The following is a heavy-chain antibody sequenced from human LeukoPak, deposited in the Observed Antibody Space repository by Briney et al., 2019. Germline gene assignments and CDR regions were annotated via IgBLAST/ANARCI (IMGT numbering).Heavy chain of an antibody. CDR2: IYQSGST. CDR1: GYSISSGFY. J-gene: IGHJ6*03. V-gene: IGHV4-38-2*01. CDR3: ARPRLRYYCYMDV. D-gene: IGHD6-25*01. Sequence: SETLSLTCAVSGYSISSGFYWGWIRQPPGKGLEWIGTIYQSGSTYYNPSLKSRVAISVDTSKNQFSLTLSSVTAADTAIYYCARPRLRYYCYMDVWGKGTTVTVSS.